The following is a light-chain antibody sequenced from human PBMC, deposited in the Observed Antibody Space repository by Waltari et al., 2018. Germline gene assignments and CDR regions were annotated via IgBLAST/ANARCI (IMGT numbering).Light chain of an antibody. J-gene: IGKJ5*01. CDR3: QQYSSAPIT. CDR1: QGITNY. CDR2: AAS. Sequence: DTQMTQSPSSLSASVGDRVTITCRASQGITNYLAWYQQKPGKVPKALIFAASTLQSGVPSRFSASGSGTDFTLTVSSLQPEDVATYYCQQYSSAPITFGQGTRLEIK. V-gene: IGKV1-27*01.